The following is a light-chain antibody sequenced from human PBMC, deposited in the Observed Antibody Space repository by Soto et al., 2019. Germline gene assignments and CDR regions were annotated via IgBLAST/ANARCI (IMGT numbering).Light chain of an antibody. V-gene: IGKV1-39*01. Sequence: DIQMTQSPSSLSSSVGDRVTITCRASQSISDYLNWYQQKPGRAPRLLLYTTSRLQSGVPSKFSGSASGTDFTLTSSSLQPEDFANYYCHQSYTTPWTFGQGTKVEIK. J-gene: IGKJ1*01. CDR2: TTS. CDR1: QSISDY. CDR3: HQSYTTPWT.